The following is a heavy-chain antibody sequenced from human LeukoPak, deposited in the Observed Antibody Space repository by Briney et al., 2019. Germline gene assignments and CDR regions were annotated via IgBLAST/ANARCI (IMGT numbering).Heavy chain of an antibody. CDR3: ARQTRWLRLETRFDP. D-gene: IGHD5-12*01. CDR1: GGSISSYY. J-gene: IGHJ5*02. CDR2: IYHSGST. V-gene: IGHV4-59*08. Sequence: SETLSLTCTVSGGSISSYYWSWIRQPPGKGLEWIGSIYHSGSTNYNPSLKSRVTISVDTSKNQFSLKLSSVTAADTAVYYCARQTRWLRLETRFDPWGQGTLVTVSS.